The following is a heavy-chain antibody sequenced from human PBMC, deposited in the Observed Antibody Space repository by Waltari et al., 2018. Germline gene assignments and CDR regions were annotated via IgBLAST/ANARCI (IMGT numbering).Heavy chain of an antibody. CDR1: GSPVRNSS. J-gene: IGHJ6*02. CDR2: IFSGGDT. V-gene: IGHV3-53*01. D-gene: IGHD2-2*01. Sequence: VQLVESGGDLIQPGGSLRLSCAASGSPVRNSSRAWVRQAPGKGLEWVSVIFSGGDTYYADSVKGRFTISRDSSRNTLHLQMNSLRVEDTAVYYCTRTLVPADPPRAMDVWGQGTVVSVSS. CDR3: TRTLVPADPPRAMDV.